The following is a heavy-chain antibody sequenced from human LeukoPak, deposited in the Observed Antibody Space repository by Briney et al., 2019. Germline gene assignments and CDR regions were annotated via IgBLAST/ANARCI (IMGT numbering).Heavy chain of an antibody. Sequence: SETLSLTCTVSGGSISSYYWSWIRQPPGKGLEWIGYIYYSGSTNYNPSLKSRVTISVDTSKNQFSLKLSSVTAADTAVYYCARHQSRYFDPYYFDYWGQGTLVTVSS. J-gene: IGHJ4*02. V-gene: IGHV4-59*08. CDR1: GGSISSYY. D-gene: IGHD3-9*01. CDR2: IYYSGST. CDR3: ARHQSRYFDPYYFDY.